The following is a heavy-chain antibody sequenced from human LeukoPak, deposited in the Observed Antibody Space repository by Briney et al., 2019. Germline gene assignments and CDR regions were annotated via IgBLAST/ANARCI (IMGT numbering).Heavy chain of an antibody. CDR1: GFTFRIYW. Sequence: GGSLTLSCAASGFTFRIYWMYWVRRAPGKGLVWVSRINGDGSYTTYADSVRGRFTISRDNAKNTLDLQMHSLRAEDTALYYCARVFGGNSVAADYWGQGTLVTVSS. J-gene: IGHJ4*02. V-gene: IGHV3-74*01. D-gene: IGHD4-23*01. CDR3: ARVFGGNSVAADY. CDR2: INGDGSYT.